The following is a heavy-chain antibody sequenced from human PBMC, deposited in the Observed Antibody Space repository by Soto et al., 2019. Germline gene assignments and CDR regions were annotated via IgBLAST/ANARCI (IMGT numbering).Heavy chain of an antibody. CDR2: IYYSGST. D-gene: IGHD3-10*01. CDR1: GGSISSYY. CDR3: XRXLLSGWFDP. V-gene: IGHV4-59*01. J-gene: IGHJ5*02. Sequence: QVQLQESGPGLVKPSETLSLTCTVSGGSISSYYWSWIRQPPGKGLEWIGYIYYSGSTNYNPSLXXXVXXXXXXXXXXXXXXXXXXXXXXXXVYYXXRXLLSGWFDPWGQGTLVTVSS.